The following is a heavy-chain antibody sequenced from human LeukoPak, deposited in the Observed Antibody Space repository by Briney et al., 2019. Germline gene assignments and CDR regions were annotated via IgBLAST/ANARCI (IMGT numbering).Heavy chain of an antibody. V-gene: IGHV3-30*02. J-gene: IGHJ4*02. Sequence: GGSLRLSCAASGFTFSSYGMHWVRQAPGKGLEWVAFIRYDGSNKYYADSVKGRFTISRDNSKNALYLQMNSLRAEDTAVYYCARGGNWNYEVVYFDYWGQGTLVTVSS. D-gene: IGHD1-7*01. CDR1: GFTFSSYG. CDR3: ARGGNWNYEVVYFDY. CDR2: IRYDGSNK.